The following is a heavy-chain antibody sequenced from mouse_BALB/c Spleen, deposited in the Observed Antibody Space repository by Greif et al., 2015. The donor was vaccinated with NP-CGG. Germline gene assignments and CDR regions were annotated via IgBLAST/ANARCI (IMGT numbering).Heavy chain of an antibody. J-gene: IGHJ4*01. CDR1: GYAFSSYW. V-gene: IGHV1-80*01. CDR2: IYPGDGDT. D-gene: IGHD1-1*02. Sequence: QVQLQQSGAELVRPGSSVKISCKASGYAFSSYWMNWVKQRPGQGLEWIGQIYPGDGDTNYNGKFKGKATLTADKSSSTAYMQLSSLTSEDSAVYFCAKREPYGGNAMDYWGQGTSVTVSS. CDR3: AKREPYGGNAMDY.